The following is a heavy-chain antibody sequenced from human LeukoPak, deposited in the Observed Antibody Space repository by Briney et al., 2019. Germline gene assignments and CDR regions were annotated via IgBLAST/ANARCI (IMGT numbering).Heavy chain of an antibody. V-gene: IGHV4-34*01. CDR2: INHSGST. CDR3: ARVTYYYDSSGYYSIFDY. CDR1: GGSFSGYY. Sequence: SETLSLTCAVYGGSFSGYYWSWIRQPPGKGLEWIGEINHSGSTNYNPSLKSRVTISVDTSKNQFSLKLSSVTAADTAVYYCARVTYYYDSSGYYSIFDYWGQGTLVTVSS. D-gene: IGHD3-22*01. J-gene: IGHJ4*02.